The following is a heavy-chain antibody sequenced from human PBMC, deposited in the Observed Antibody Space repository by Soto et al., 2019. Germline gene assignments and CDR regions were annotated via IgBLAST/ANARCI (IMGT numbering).Heavy chain of an antibody. CDR2: ISNDGTKK. J-gene: IGHJ4*02. CDR3: ARDPKTSGGQNWAFNYFDS. CDR1: GFSFSVSP. V-gene: IGHV3-30-3*01. D-gene: IGHD7-27*01. Sequence: QVQLVESGGGVVQPGRSLRLSCAASGFSFSVSPMHWVRQAPGKGPEWVALISNDGTKKFYADSVKGRFSISRDNSKSTLYLQVDSLRPEDSAVYYCARDPKTSGGQNWAFNYFDSWGQGTQVTVSS.